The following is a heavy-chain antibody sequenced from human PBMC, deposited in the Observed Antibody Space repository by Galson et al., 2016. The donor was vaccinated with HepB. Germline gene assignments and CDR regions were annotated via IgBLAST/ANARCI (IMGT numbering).Heavy chain of an antibody. Sequence: SLRLSCAASGFTFNNYPMNWVRQAPGKGLEWVSHISTSSNYIYYADSVKGRFTISRDYAKNSLYLQINSLRVEDTAVYYCARVDGDYAAFDIWGQGTMVTVSS. V-gene: IGHV3-21*01. D-gene: IGHD4-17*01. J-gene: IGHJ3*02. CDR3: ARVDGDYAAFDI. CDR1: GFTFNNYP. CDR2: ISTSSNYI.